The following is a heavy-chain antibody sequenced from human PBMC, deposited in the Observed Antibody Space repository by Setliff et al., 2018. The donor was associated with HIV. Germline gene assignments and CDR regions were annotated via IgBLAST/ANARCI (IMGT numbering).Heavy chain of an antibody. D-gene: IGHD4-17*01. V-gene: IGHV4-4*07. Sequence: PSETLSLTCTVSASGTYYWSWIRQPAGKGLEWIGRVSSRGDTNYNPSLKSRVTMSVDTSKNQFSLKLTSVTASDTAVYYCARAAAGNTGPFDLWGQGSPVTVSS. CDR3: ARAAAGNTGPFDL. CDR1: ASGTYY. J-gene: IGHJ4*02. CDR2: VSSRGDT.